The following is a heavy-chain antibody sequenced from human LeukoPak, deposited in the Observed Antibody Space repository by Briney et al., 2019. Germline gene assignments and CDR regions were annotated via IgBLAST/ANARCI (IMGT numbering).Heavy chain of an antibody. J-gene: IGHJ5*02. V-gene: IGHV4-38-2*02. D-gene: IGHD3-10*01. CDR3: ARGPPWEHGSGPHENWFDP. Sequence: SETLSLTCTVSGYSISNGYYWGWIRQPPGMGLEWLGNIYHSGNIYYNPSLKSRVTISVDTSKNQFSLKLSSVTAADTAVYYCARGPPWEHGSGPHENWFDPWGQGTLVTVSS. CDR1: GYSISNGYY. CDR2: IYHSGNI.